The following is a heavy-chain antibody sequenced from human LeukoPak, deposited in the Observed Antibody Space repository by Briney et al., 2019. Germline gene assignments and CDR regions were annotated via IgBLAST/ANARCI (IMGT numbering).Heavy chain of an antibody. CDR3: AREGRRISGGTLSLDY. CDR2: TFYRSKWYN. D-gene: IGHD2-15*01. Sequence: SQTLSLTCAISGDSVSNNNAAWNWIRQSPSRGLEWLGRTFYRSKWYNDYPVSAKSRITINSDTSKNQLSLQLASVTPEDTAVYYCAREGRRISGGTLSLDYWGQGTLVTVSS. CDR1: GDSVSNNNAA. J-gene: IGHJ4*02. V-gene: IGHV6-1*01.